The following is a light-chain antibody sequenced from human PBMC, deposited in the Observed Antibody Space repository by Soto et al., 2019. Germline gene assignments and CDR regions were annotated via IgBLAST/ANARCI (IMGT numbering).Light chain of an antibody. Sequence: EVVLTQSPATLSLSPGEGATLSCRASQSIGNYLAWYQQKPGQAPRLLIYATSNRATGIPERFSGSGSGTDFTLTISRLEPEDFAVYYCQQYLTSPKTFGQGTKVDIK. CDR2: ATS. V-gene: IGKV3-20*01. CDR1: QSIGNY. CDR3: QQYLTSPKT. J-gene: IGKJ1*01.